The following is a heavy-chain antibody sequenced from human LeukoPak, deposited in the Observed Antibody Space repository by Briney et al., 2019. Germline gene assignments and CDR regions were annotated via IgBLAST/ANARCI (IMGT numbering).Heavy chain of an antibody. J-gene: IGHJ1*01. Sequence: PGGSLRLSCAASGFTFSSNWMSWVRQAPGKGLEWVANIKQDGSEKNYVDSVKGRFTISRDNAKNSLYLQMNSLRAEDTALYYCARDPPLITAAGSRYFQHWGQGTLVAVSS. CDR2: IKQDGSEK. CDR3: ARDPPLITAAGSRYFQH. CDR1: GFTFSSNW. V-gene: IGHV3-7*01. D-gene: IGHD6-13*01.